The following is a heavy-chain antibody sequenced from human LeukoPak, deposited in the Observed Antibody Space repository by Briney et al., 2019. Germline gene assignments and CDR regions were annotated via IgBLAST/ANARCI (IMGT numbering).Heavy chain of an antibody. D-gene: IGHD4-23*01. CDR2: ISWDGRNK. Sequence: GGSLRLSCVASGFTFSNYGIHWVRQALGKGLEWVASISWDGRNKRYADSVTGRFTISRDNSQNTLYLQMNSLRGEDTAVYYCARSVVTPSSWFDPWGQGTLVTVSS. CDR3: ARSVVTPSSWFDP. J-gene: IGHJ5*02. CDR1: GFTFSNYG. V-gene: IGHV3-30*03.